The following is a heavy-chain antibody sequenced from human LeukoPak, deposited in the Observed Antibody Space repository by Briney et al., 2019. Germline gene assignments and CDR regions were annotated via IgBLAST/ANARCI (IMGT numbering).Heavy chain of an antibody. CDR3: AKGDSGWYGGYFDY. CDR1: GFTFDDYA. Sequence: GGSLRLSCAASGFTFDDYAMHWVRQAPGKGLEWVSGISWNSGSIGYADSVKGRFIISRDNAKNSLYLQMNSLRAEDTALYYCAKGDSGWYGGYFDYWGQGTLVTVSS. D-gene: IGHD6-19*01. J-gene: IGHJ4*02. V-gene: IGHV3-9*01. CDR2: ISWNSGSI.